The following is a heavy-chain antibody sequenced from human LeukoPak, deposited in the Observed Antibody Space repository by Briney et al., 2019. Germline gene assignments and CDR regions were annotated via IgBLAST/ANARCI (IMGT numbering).Heavy chain of an antibody. CDR1: GDSITTYY. D-gene: IGHD6-19*01. CDR3: ARDSSGSYFDY. J-gene: IGHJ4*02. Sequence: SETLSLTCTVSGDSITTYYWSWIRQPPGKGLEWIAYIYYTGNTNYNPSLKSRVTISVDTSKNQFSLKLSSVTAADTAVYYCARDSSGSYFDYWGQGTLVTVSS. V-gene: IGHV4-59*12. CDR2: IYYTGNT.